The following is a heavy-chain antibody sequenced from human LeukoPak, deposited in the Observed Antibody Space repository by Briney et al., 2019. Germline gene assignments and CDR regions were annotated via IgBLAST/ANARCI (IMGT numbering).Heavy chain of an antibody. D-gene: IGHD6-13*01. J-gene: IGHJ4*02. CDR2: IYYSGST. CDR3: ARVAAAGNYYFDY. CDR1: GGSISSGGYS. Sequence: PSETLSLTCAVSGGSISSGGYSWSWIRQPPGKGLEWIGYIYYSGSTYYNPSLKSRVTISIDTSKNQFSLKLSSVTAADTAVCFRARVAAAGNYYFDYWGQGTLVTVSS. V-gene: IGHV4-30-4*07.